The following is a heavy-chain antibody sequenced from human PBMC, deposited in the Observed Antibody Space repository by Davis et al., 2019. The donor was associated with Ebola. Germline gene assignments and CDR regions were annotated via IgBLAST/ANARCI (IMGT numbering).Heavy chain of an antibody. CDR1: GYTFTNYG. CDR3: ARAQFPTTSDH. J-gene: IGHJ4*02. CDR2: INPHNGNT. Sequence: AASVKVSCKASGYTFTNYGITWVRQAPGQGLEWMGWINPHNGNTNYAQNVQGRVAMTTGTSTNTAYMEVGSLRSDDTAVYYCARAQFPTTSDHWGQGTLVTVSS. V-gene: IGHV1-18*04. D-gene: IGHD1-1*01.